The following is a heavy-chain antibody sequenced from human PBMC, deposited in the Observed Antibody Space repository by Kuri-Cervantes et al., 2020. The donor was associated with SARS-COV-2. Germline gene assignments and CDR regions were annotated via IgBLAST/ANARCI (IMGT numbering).Heavy chain of an antibody. J-gene: IGHJ4*02. V-gene: IGHV3-21*01. D-gene: IGHD2-21*02. CDR3: ARDGDSYIPVLDY. CDR2: ISGSGGST. Sequence: GESLKISCAASGFTFSSYGMNWVRQAPGKGLEWVSAISGSGGSTYYADSVKGRFTISRDNAKNSLYLQMNSLRAEDTAVYYCARDGDSYIPVLDYWGQGTLVTVSS. CDR1: GFTFSSYG.